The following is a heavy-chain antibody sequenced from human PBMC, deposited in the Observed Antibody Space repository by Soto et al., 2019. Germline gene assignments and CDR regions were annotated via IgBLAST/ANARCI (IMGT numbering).Heavy chain of an antibody. Sequence: ASVKVSCKVSGYTLTELSMHWVRQAPGKGLEWMGGFDPEDGETIYAQKFQGRVTMTEDTSTDTAYMELSSLNIEDSAVYYCSGAESPDTAYFSLYWGQGTPVTVS. D-gene: IGHD1-26*01. J-gene: IGHJ4*02. CDR3: SGAESPDTAYFSLY. CDR2: FDPEDGET. CDR1: GYTLTELS. V-gene: IGHV1-24*01.